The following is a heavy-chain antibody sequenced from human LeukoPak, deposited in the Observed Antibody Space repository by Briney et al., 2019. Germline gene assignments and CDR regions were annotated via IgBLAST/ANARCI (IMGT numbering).Heavy chain of an antibody. CDR3: ARDVDSSGYYYGVGSIDAFDI. V-gene: IGHV4-34*01. CDR2: INHSGST. D-gene: IGHD3-22*01. J-gene: IGHJ3*02. CDR1: GGSFSGYY. Sequence: PSETLSLTCAVYGGSFSGYYWSWIRQPPGKGLEWIGEINHSGSTNYNPSLKSRVTISVDTSKNQFSLKLSSVTAADTAVYYCARDVDSSGYYYGVGSIDAFDIWGQGTMVTVSS.